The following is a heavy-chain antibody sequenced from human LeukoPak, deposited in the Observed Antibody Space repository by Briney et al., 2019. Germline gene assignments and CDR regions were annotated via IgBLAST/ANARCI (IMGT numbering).Heavy chain of an antibody. CDR1: GYSISSGYY. J-gene: IGHJ5*02. D-gene: IGHD1-1*01. V-gene: IGHV4-38-2*02. CDR3: ARAGATGTTRLHWFDP. CDR2: IYHSGST. Sequence: SETLSLTCTVSGYSISSGYYWAWIRQPPGKGLEWIGSIYHSGSTYYNPSLKSRVTISVDTSKNQFSLKLSSVTAADTAVYYCARAGATGTTRLHWFDPWGQGTLVTVSS.